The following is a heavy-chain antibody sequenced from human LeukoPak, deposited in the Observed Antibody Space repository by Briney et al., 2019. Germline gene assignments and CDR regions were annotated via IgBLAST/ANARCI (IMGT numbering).Heavy chain of an antibody. Sequence: GGSLRLSCAASGFTCSSYGMHWVRQAPGKGLEWVAFIRYDGSNKYYADSVKGRFTISRDNSKNTLYLQMNSLRAEDTAVYYCAKDKIDTAMASPPDYWGQGTLVTVSS. J-gene: IGHJ4*02. CDR1: GFTCSSYG. V-gene: IGHV3-30*02. CDR2: IRYDGSNK. CDR3: AKDKIDTAMASPPDY. D-gene: IGHD5-18*01.